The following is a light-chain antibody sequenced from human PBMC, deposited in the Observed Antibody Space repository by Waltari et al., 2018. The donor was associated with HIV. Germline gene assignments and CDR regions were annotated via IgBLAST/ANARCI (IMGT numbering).Light chain of an antibody. Sequence: QSALTQPRSVSGSPGQSVTISCTGTSSDVGGSNYVSWYQQHPDIAPKLMIYDVSKRPSGVPDRFSGSKSGNTASLTISGLQAEDEAAYYCCSYAGSYTYWVFGGGTKLTVL. J-gene: IGLJ3*02. CDR2: DVS. CDR3: CSYAGSYTYWV. V-gene: IGLV2-11*01. CDR1: SSDVGGSNY.